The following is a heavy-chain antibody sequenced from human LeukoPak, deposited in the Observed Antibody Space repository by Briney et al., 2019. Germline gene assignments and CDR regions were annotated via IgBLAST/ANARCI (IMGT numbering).Heavy chain of an antibody. CDR1: GFTFSDYY. D-gene: IGHD3-22*01. CDR3: ARDSSGYYCDY. CDR2: ISSSSSYT. V-gene: IGHV3-11*06. J-gene: IGHJ4*02. Sequence: GGSLRLSCAASGFTFSDYYMSWIRQAPGKGLEWVSYISSSSSYTNYADSVKGRFTISRDNAKSSLYLQMNSLRAEDTAVYYCARDSSGYYCDYWGQGTLVTVSS.